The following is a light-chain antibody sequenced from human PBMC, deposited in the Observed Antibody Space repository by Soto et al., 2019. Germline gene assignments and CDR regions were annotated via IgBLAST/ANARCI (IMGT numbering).Light chain of an antibody. CDR1: NSNIGSNT. V-gene: IGLV1-44*01. J-gene: IGLJ3*02. CDR3: AAWDDSLNGWV. CDR2: SNN. Sequence: QSVLTQPPSASGTPGQRVTISCSGSNSNIGSNTVNWYQQLPGTAPKLLIYSNNQRPSRVPDRFSGSKSGTSVSLAISGLQSEDEADYYCAAWDDSLNGWVFGGGTKLTVL.